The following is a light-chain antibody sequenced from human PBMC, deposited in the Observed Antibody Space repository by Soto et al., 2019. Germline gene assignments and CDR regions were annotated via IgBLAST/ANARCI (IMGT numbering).Light chain of an antibody. CDR2: DAS. CDR1: QSINRW. CDR3: QQYDSDPFT. J-gene: IGKJ2*01. Sequence: DIQMTLSPFTLSASGGDSVTITCRASQSINRWLAWYQQKPGKAPKLLIYDASSLESGVPSRFSGSGSGTEFTLTITRLQPDDSATYYCQQYDSDPFTFGQGTKLEIK. V-gene: IGKV1-5*01.